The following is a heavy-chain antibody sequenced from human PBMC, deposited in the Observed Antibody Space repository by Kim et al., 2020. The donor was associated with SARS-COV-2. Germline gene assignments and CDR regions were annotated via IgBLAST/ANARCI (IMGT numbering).Heavy chain of an antibody. CDR3: AKVRPMVRGVMTAKSDYYFDY. D-gene: IGHD3-10*01. J-gene: IGHJ4*02. CDR1: GFTFSSYA. Sequence: GGSLRLSCAASGFTFSSYAMSWVRQAPGKGLEWVSAISGSGGSTYYADSVKGRFTISRDNSKNTLYLQMNSLRAEDTAVYYCAKVRPMVRGVMTAKSDYYFDYWGQGTLVTVSS. CDR2: ISGSGGST. V-gene: IGHV3-23*01.